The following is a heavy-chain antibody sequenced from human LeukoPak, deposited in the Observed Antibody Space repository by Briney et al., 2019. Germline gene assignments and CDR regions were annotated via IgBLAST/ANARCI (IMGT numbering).Heavy chain of an antibody. CDR1: GVTFSNYW. J-gene: IGHJ4*02. CDR2: IKQDGNEK. D-gene: IGHD3-3*01. Sequence: GGSLRLSCAASGVTFSNYWMNWVRQAPGKGLEWVANIKQDGNEKFYVDSVKGRFTISRDNAKNSLFLQMNSLRAEDTAVYYCARDYDLWGQGTLVTVSS. V-gene: IGHV3-7*01. CDR3: ARDYDL.